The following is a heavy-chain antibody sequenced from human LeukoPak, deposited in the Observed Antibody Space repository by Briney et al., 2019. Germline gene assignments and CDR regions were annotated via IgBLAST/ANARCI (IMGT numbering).Heavy chain of an antibody. V-gene: IGHV4-4*02. J-gene: IGHJ2*01. CDR2: IYHSGST. CDR1: GGSISSSNW. D-gene: IGHD3-16*02. Sequence: SGTLSLTCAVSGGSISSSNWWSWVRQPPGKGLEWIGEIYHSGSTNHNPSLKSRVTISVDKSKNQFSLKLSSVTAADTAVYYCARDGPSDYVWGSYRSFGWYFDLWGRGTLVTVSS. CDR3: ARDGPSDYVWGSYRSFGWYFDL.